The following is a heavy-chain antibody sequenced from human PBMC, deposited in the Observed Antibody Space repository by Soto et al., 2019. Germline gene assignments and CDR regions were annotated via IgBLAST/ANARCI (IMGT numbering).Heavy chain of an antibody. J-gene: IGHJ6*02. Sequence: EVQLVETGGGVIQRGGSLRLSCNASGFTVSSSYMSWVRQAPGMGLEWVAVIESGGSTHYADSVKGRFTISRDNSKNMIYLQSHTLRAEDTAVYYCAKDLGPLRLLNYYFYGLDVWGQGTTVTVSS. CDR1: GFTVSSSY. CDR2: IESGGST. V-gene: IGHV3-53*02. D-gene: IGHD2-15*01. CDR3: AKDLGPLRLLNYYFYGLDV.